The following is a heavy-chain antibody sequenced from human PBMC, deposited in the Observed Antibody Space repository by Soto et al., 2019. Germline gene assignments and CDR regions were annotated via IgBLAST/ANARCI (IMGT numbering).Heavy chain of an antibody. V-gene: IGHV3-15*07. CDR3: TTGYYGSGSYYLYYYYGMDL. D-gene: IGHD3-10*01. J-gene: IGHJ6*02. CDR2: IKSKTDGGTT. CDR1: GFTFSNAW. Sequence: EVQLVESGGGLVKPGGSLRLSCAASGFTFSNAWMNWVRQAPGKGLEWVGRIKSKTDGGTTDYAAPVKGRFTISRDDSKNTLYQQMNSLKTEDTAVYYCTTGYYGSGSYYLYYYYGMDLWGQGTTVTVSS.